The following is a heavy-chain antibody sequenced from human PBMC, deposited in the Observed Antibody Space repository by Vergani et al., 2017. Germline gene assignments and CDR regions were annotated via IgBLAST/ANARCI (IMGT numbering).Heavy chain of an antibody. J-gene: IGHJ6*03. CDR1: GGTFSSYA. CDR2: IIPIFGTA. D-gene: IGHD3-9*01. CDR3: ARGEPRYFDWLLYTYYYYYMDV. V-gene: IGHV1-69*01. Sequence: QVQLVQSGAEVKKPGSSVKVSCKASGGTFSSYAISWVRQAPGQGLEWMGGIIPIFGTANYAQKFQGRVTITADESTSTAYMELSSLRSEDTAVYYCARGEPRYFDWLLYTYYYYYMDVWGKGP.